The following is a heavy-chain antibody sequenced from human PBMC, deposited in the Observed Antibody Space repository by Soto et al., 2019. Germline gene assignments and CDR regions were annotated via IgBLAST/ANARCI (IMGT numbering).Heavy chain of an antibody. J-gene: IGHJ4*02. CDR3: ARHWLNGYSSSYYFDY. CDR2: IYYSGST. V-gene: IGHV4-39*01. CDR1: GGSVSIATFH. D-gene: IGHD6-6*01. Sequence: QLQLQESGPGLVKPSETLSLTCTVSGGSVSIATFHWGWIRQPPGKGLEWIGSIYYSGSTYYNPSLKSRVTISVETSKNQFSLKLSSVTAADTAVYYCARHWLNGYSSSYYFDYWGQGTLVTVSS.